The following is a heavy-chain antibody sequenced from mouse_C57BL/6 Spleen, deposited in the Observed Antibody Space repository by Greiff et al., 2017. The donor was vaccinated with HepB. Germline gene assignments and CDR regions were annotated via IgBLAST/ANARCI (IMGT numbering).Heavy chain of an antibody. V-gene: IGHV2-9*02. CDR1: GFSLTSYG. Sequence: QVQLKESGPGLVAPSQRLSITCTVSGFSLTSYGVHWVRQPPGKGLEWLGVIWAGGSTNYNSALMSRLSISKDNPKSQVFLKMNSLQTDDTAMYYCARLEYIWGQGTTLTVSS. CDR3: ARLEYI. J-gene: IGHJ2*01. CDR2: IWAGGST. D-gene: IGHD1-3*01.